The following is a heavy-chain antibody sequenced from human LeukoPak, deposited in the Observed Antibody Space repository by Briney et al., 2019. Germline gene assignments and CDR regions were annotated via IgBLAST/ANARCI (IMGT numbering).Heavy chain of an antibody. CDR1: GFPFSSYG. V-gene: IGHV3-30*18. CDR2: ISYDGSNK. Sequence: GGSLRLSCAASGFPFSSYGMHWVRQAPGKGLEWVAVISYDGSNKYYADSVKGRFTISRDNSKNTLYLQMNSLRAEDTAVYYCAKDYVGSSLNWFDPWGQGTLVTVSS. J-gene: IGHJ5*02. D-gene: IGHD6-13*01. CDR3: AKDYVGSSLNWFDP.